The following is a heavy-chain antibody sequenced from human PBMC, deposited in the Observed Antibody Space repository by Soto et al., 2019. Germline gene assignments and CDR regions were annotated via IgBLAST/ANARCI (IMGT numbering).Heavy chain of an antibody. CDR3: ARAGVWPLTKGSFDY. Sequence: QVQLQESGPGLVKPSQTLSLTYTVSGGSISSGGYYWSWIRQHPGKGLEWIGYIYYSGSTYYNPSLKSRVTISVDTSKNQFSLKLSSVTAADTAVYYCARAGVWPLTKGSFDYWGQGTLVTVSS. J-gene: IGHJ4*02. D-gene: IGHD6-13*01. CDR2: IYYSGST. V-gene: IGHV4-31*03. CDR1: GGSISSGGYY.